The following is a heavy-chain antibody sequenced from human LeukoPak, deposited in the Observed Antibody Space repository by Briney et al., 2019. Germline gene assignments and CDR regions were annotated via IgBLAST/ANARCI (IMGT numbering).Heavy chain of an antibody. Sequence: SETLSLTCAVYGGSFSGYYWSWIRQPPGKGLEWIGEINHSGSTNYNPSLKSRVTISVDTSKNQFSLKLSSVTPADTAVYYCASAIVVVPAALGYWGQGTLVTVSS. J-gene: IGHJ4*02. CDR1: GGSFSGYY. V-gene: IGHV4-34*01. D-gene: IGHD2-2*01. CDR2: INHSGST. CDR3: ASAIVVVPAALGY.